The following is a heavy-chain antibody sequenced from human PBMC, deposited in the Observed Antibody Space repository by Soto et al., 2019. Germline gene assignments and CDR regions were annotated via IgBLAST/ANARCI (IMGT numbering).Heavy chain of an antibody. J-gene: IGHJ6*01. Sequence: GGSLRLSFAASGFTFSSYGMHWVRQAPGKGLEWVAVISYDGSNKYYADSVKGRFTISRDNSKNTLYLQMNSLRAEDTAVYYCAKDVVVGATTGLGDYYFYYGMDVWGQVTTVTVCS. V-gene: IGHV3-30*18. CDR1: GFTFSSYG. CDR2: ISYDGSNK. D-gene: IGHD1-26*01. CDR3: AKDVVVGATTGLGDYYFYYGMDV.